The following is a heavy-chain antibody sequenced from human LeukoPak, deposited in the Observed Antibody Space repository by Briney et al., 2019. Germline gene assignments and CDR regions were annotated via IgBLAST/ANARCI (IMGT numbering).Heavy chain of an antibody. CDR1: GGSIGTYY. J-gene: IGHJ4*02. Sequence: SETLSLTCTVSGGSIGTYYWSWIRQPPGKGLEWIGEVHLDGRTNYNPSLKSRLTISVDLSENHISLKLTSVTAADTAVYYCAREGGFFRPLDYSGQGTLVTVSS. D-gene: IGHD6-25*01. CDR3: AREGGFFRPLDY. CDR2: VHLDGRT. V-gene: IGHV4-59*12.